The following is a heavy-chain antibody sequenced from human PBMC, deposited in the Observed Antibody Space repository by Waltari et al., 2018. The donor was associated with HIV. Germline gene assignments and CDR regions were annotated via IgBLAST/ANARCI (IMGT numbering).Heavy chain of an antibody. V-gene: IGHV4-34*02. CDR1: GGSFSGSY. D-gene: IGHD6-19*01. CDR3: AREAGYNSGWYGGYYFDF. Sequence: QVQLQQWGARQLKASDTLSLTCAVYGGSFSGSYWTWIRQSPGKGLEGIGEINHSGTTNYSPSLKSRVTISRDTSKNQFALKLTSVTAADTAVYYCAREAGYNSGWYGGYYFDFWGQGALVTVSS. CDR2: INHSGTT. J-gene: IGHJ4*02.